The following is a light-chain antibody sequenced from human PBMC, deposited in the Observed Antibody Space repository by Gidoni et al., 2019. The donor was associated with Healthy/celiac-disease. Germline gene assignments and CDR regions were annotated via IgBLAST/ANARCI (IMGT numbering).Light chain of an antibody. CDR3: QQYDNLPLD. J-gene: IGKJ3*01. Sequence: DIQMTQSPSSLSASVGDRVTITCQASQDISNYLNWYQQKPGKAPKLLIYDASNLETGVPSRFSGSGSGTDFTFTISSLQPEDIATYYCQQYDNLPLDFXPXTKVDIK. CDR2: DAS. CDR1: QDISNY. V-gene: IGKV1-33*01.